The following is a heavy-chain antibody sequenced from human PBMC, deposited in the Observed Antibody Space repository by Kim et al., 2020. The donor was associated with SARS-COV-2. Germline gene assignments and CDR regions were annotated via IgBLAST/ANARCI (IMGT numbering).Heavy chain of an antibody. V-gene: IGHV3-23*01. CDR1: GFTFSSYA. D-gene: IGHD2-8*01. CDR2: ISGSGGST. CDR3: AKEALGYCTNGVCYDNY. Sequence: GGSLRLSCAASGFTFSSYAMSWVRQAPGKGLEWVSAISGSGGSTYYADSVKGRFTISRDNSKNTLYLQMNSLRAEETAVYYCAKEALGYCTNGVCYDNYWGQGTLVTVSS. J-gene: IGHJ4*02.